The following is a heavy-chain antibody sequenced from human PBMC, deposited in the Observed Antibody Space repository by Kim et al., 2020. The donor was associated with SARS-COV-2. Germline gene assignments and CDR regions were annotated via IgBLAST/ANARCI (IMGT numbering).Heavy chain of an antibody. D-gene: IGHD4-17*01. CDR3: ARDRQDYGDFPQGFEY. Sequence: ASVNVSCKASGYTFTNYGFSWVRQAPGQGLEWMGWISVYSGNTNYAQKFQDRVTMTADTSTNTAYMDLRTLRSDDTAVYYCARDRQDYGDFPQGFEYWGQGTLVTV. J-gene: IGHJ4*02. CDR1: GYTFTNYG. CDR2: ISVYSGNT. V-gene: IGHV1-18*01.